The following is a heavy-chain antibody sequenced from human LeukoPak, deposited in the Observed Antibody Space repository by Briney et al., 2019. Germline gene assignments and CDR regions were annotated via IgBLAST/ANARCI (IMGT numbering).Heavy chain of an antibody. D-gene: IGHD3-22*01. Sequence: PGGSLRLSCAASGFTFSSYWMSWVRQAPGKGLEWIGTIYYSGSTYYNASLRSRLTMSGDTSRNQFSLRLTSVNAADTAVYYCAKAGVRYSDSSGLYAFDFWGPGTMVTVSS. CDR1: GFTFSSYW. CDR3: AKAGVRYSDSSGLYAFDF. V-gene: IGHV4-59*04. J-gene: IGHJ3*01. CDR2: IYYSGST.